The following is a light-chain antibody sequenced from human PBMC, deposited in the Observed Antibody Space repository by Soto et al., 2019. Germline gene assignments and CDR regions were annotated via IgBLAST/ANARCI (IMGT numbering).Light chain of an antibody. J-gene: IGLJ2*01. CDR3: QSFDGILSGVI. V-gene: IGLV1-44*01. CDR2: GSS. CDR1: SSNIGDNP. Sequence: QSVLTQPPSASGTPGQRITISCSGSSSNIGDNPVNWYQQLPGAAPKLLIYGSSNRPSGVPARFSGSKSGTSASLAITGLQAEDEADYYCQSFDGILSGVIFGGGTKLTVL.